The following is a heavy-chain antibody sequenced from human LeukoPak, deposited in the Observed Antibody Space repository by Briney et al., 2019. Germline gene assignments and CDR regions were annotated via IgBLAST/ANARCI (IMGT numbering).Heavy chain of an antibody. Sequence: ASVKVSCKASGYTFRGYYMHWVRQAPAQGLEWMGWINPNSGGTNYAQNFQGRVTMTRDTSISTAYMELSRLRSDDTAVYYCARVGGYYYHDAFDIWGQGTMVTVSS. V-gene: IGHV1-2*02. J-gene: IGHJ3*02. CDR3: ARVGGYYYHDAFDI. CDR2: INPNSGGT. D-gene: IGHD3-22*01. CDR1: GYTFRGYY.